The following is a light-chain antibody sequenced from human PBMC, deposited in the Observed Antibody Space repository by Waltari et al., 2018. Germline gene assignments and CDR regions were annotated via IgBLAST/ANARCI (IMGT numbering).Light chain of an antibody. V-gene: IGKV1-5*03. J-gene: IGKJ1*01. Sequence: DIQMTQSPSTLSASVGDTFTITCRASQTISSWLAWYQQKPGRAPKLLIYKATTLEGGVPSRFSGSGSGTEFTLTISSLQPDDFATYYCQQYNSYPWTFGQGTKVEFK. CDR2: KAT. CDR3: QQYNSYPWT. CDR1: QTISSW.